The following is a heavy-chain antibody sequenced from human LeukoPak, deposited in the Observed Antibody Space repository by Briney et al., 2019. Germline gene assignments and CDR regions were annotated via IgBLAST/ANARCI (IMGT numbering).Heavy chain of an antibody. V-gene: IGHV4-61*01. CDR2: ISYSGRT. J-gene: IGHJ5*02. CDR3: ARETDYYDSGGYYLQWFDP. D-gene: IGHD3-22*01. CDR1: GGSVSSGNYY. Sequence: SETLSLTCTVSGGSVSSGNYYWTWIRQPPGRGLEWIGYISYSGRTNYNPSLKGRVTISVDTSKNQFSLKLSSVTAADTAVYYCARETDYYDSGGYYLQWFDPWGQGTLVTVSS.